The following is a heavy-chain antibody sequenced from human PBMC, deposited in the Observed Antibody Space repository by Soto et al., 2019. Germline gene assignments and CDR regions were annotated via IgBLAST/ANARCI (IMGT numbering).Heavy chain of an antibody. D-gene: IGHD3-16*01. V-gene: IGHV1-18*01. CDR1: GYNFNTYG. CDR2: ISGYNGYT. J-gene: IGHJ4*02. CDR3: ARDRDYSHTDADIDY. Sequence: QVQLMQSGAEVRRPGTSMRISCTTSGYNFNTYGIIWVRQAPGQGLEWMGWISGYNGYTKYAQNFEDRVTLSTGPSTSTAFLELRNLRSGDTALYFCARDRDYSHTDADIDYWGQGTLVTVSS.